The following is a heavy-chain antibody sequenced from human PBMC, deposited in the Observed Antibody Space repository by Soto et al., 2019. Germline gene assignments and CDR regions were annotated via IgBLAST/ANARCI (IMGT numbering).Heavy chain of an antibody. Sequence: PSETLSLTCAVYGGSFSGYYWSWIRQPPGKGLEWIWEINHSGSTNYNPSLKSRVTISVDKSKNQFSLKLSSVTAADTAVYYCASRRPGAKYSGYDSDYYGMDVWGQGTTVTVSS. CDR1: GGSFSGYY. V-gene: IGHV4-34*01. CDR3: ASRRPGAKYSGYDSDYYGMDV. CDR2: INHSGST. D-gene: IGHD5-12*01. J-gene: IGHJ6*02.